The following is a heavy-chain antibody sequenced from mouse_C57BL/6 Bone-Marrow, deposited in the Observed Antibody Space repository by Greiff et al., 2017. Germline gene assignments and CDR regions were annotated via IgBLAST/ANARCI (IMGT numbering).Heavy chain of an antibody. V-gene: IGHV1-50*01. CDR1: GYTFTSYW. D-gene: IGHD1-1*01. CDR2: IDPSDSYT. CDR3: AREDYYCGSGAWFAY. Sequence: QVQLQQPGAELVKPGASVKLSCKASGYTFTSYWMQWVKQRPGQGLEWIGEIDPSDSYTNYNQKFKGKATLTVDTSSSTAYMQLSSLTSEDSAVYYCAREDYYCGSGAWFAYWGQGTLVTVSA. J-gene: IGHJ3*01.